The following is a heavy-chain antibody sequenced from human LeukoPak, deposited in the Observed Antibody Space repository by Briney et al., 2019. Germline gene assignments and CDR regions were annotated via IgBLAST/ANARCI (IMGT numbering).Heavy chain of an antibody. J-gene: IGHJ4*02. CDR1: GFRFSAYA. V-gene: IGHV3-21*01. CDR3: ARNDYGSGTPTIDY. D-gene: IGHD3-16*01. CDR2: IGSSVSYM. Sequence: GGSLRLSCAASGFRFSAYAMTWVRQAPGKGLEGVSSIGSSVSYMYYGDSVKGRFTVSRDNTKNSLYLEMNSLRAEDTAVYYCARNDYGSGTPTIDYWGQGTLVSVAS.